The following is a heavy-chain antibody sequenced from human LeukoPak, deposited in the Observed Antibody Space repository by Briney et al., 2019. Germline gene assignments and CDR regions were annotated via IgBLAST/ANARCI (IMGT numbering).Heavy chain of an antibody. J-gene: IGHJ4*02. Sequence: GGSLRLSCAASGFTFSSYAMSWVRQAPGKGLEWVSAISGSGGSTYYTDSVKGRFTISRDNSKNTLYLQMNSLRAEDTAVYYCTKVPVAGTFDYWGQGTLVTVSS. D-gene: IGHD6-19*01. CDR3: TKVPVAGTFDY. CDR2: ISGSGGST. CDR1: GFTFSSYA. V-gene: IGHV3-23*01.